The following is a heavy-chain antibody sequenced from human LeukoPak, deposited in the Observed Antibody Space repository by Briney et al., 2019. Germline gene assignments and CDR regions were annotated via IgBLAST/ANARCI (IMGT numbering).Heavy chain of an antibody. CDR3: ARVSEDYGPYYFDY. CDR1: GFTFSSYW. Sequence: GGSLRLSCAASGFTFSSYWMSWVRQAPGKGLEWVANIKQDGSEKYYVDSVKGRFTISRDNAKNSLYLQMNSLRAEDTAVYYCARVSEDYGPYYFDYWGQGTLVTVSS. CDR2: IKQDGSEK. J-gene: IGHJ4*02. V-gene: IGHV3-7*03. D-gene: IGHD4-17*01.